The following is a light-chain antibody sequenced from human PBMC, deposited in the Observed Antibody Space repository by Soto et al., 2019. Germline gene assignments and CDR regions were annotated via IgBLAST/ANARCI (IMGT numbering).Light chain of an antibody. CDR3: SSYAGKNGYV. CDR1: SSDVGAYNY. Sequence: QSALTQPPSASGSPGQSVTISCTGTSSDVGAYNYVSWYQQHPGKAPKFMIYEVTRRPSGVPNRFSGSKSDNTASLTVSGLQPEDEADYYCSSYAGKNGYVFGTGTKVTVL. V-gene: IGLV2-8*01. CDR2: EVT. J-gene: IGLJ1*01.